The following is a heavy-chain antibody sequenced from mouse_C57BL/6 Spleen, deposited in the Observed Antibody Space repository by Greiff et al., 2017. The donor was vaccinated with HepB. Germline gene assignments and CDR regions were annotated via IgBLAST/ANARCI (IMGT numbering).Heavy chain of an antibody. CDR3: ARFGYYGSSKGYAMDY. CDR1: GYTFTDYY. CDR2: INPNNGGT. J-gene: IGHJ4*01. D-gene: IGHD1-1*01. V-gene: IGHV1-26*01. Sequence: VQLQQSGPELVKPGASVKISCKASGYTFTDYYMNWVKQSHGKSLEWIGDINPNNGGTSYNQKFKGKATLTVDKSSSTAYMELRSLTSEDSAVYYCARFGYYGSSKGYAMDYWGQGTSVTVSS.